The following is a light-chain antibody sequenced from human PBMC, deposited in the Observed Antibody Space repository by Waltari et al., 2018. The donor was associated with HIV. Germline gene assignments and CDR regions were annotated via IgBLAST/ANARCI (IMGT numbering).Light chain of an antibody. V-gene: IGLV2-23*02. CDR3: CSYAGSSTLV. CDR2: EVN. CDR1: SSDVGSYYL. J-gene: IGLJ3*02. Sequence: QSALTQPASVSGSPGQSITISCTGTSSDVGSYYLVSWYQEHPGKAPTLMIYEVNTRPAGYSNRFSGRKSGNTAYLTISGVQAEDEADFYCCSYAGSSTLVFGGGTKLTVL.